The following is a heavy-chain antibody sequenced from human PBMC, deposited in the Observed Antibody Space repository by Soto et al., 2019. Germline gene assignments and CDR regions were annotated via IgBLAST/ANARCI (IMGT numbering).Heavy chain of an antibody. J-gene: IGHJ5*01. CDR2: IYKSATT. V-gene: IGHV4-30-4*01. CDR3: ARGRYCLTGRCFPNWFDS. CDR1: GDSISNLDYF. D-gene: IGHD7-27*01. Sequence: TSETLSLTCSVSGDSISNLDYFWAWIRQPPGQALEYIGYIYKSATTYYNPSFESRVAISVDTSKSQFSLNVTSVTAADTAVYFCARGRYCLTGRCFPNWFDSWGQGALVTVSS.